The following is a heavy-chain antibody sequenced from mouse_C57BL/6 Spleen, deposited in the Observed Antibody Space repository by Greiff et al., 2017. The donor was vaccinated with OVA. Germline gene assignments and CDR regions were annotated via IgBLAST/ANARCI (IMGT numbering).Heavy chain of an antibody. CDR1: GYTFTDYY. Sequence: VQLQQSGPELVKPGASVKISCKASGYTFTDYYMNWVKQSHGKSLEWIGDINPNNGGTSYNQKFKGKATLTVDKSSSTAYMELRSLTSEDSAVDYCARGVTTVVADYWGQGTTLTVSS. CDR2: INPNNGGT. D-gene: IGHD1-1*01. J-gene: IGHJ2*01. CDR3: ARGVTTVVADY. V-gene: IGHV1-26*01.